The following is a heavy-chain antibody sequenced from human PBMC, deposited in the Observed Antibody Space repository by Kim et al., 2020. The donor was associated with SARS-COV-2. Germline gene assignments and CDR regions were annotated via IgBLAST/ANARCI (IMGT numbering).Heavy chain of an antibody. CDR2: ISGSGGST. CDR3: AKDGYSSGWYAGISYFDY. V-gene: IGHV3-23*01. Sequence: GGSLRLSCAASGFTFSSYAMSWVRQAPGKGLEWVSAISGSGGSTYYADSVKGRFTISRDNSKNTLYLQMNSLRAEDTAVYYCAKDGYSSGWYAGISYFDYWGQGALVTVSS. D-gene: IGHD6-19*01. CDR1: GFTFSSYA. J-gene: IGHJ4*02.